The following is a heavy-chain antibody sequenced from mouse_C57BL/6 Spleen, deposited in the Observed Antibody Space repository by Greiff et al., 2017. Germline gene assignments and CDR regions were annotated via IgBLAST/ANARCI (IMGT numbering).Heavy chain of an antibody. D-gene: IGHD1-1*01. J-gene: IGHJ2*01. V-gene: IGHV1-64*01. CDR1: GYTFTSSW. CDR3: AFYYYGSSPFDY. CDR2: IHPNSGST. Sequence: VQLQQPGAELVKPGASVKLSCKASGYTFTSSWMHWVKQRPGQGLEWIGMIHPNSGSTNYNEKFKSKATLTVDKSSSTAYMQLSSLTSEDSAVXYCAFYYYGSSPFDYWGQGTTLTVSS.